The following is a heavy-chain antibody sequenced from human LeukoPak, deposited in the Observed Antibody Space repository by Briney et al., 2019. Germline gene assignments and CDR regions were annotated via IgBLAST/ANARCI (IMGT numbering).Heavy chain of an antibody. CDR1: GFTFNDYA. CDR2: ISTSGDST. J-gene: IGHJ4*02. CDR3: ARARYCSSTSCFLDY. V-gene: IGHV3-23*01. D-gene: IGHD2-2*01. Sequence: PGGSLRLSCAASGFTFNDYAMTWVRQAPGKGLEWVSTISTSGDSTYYADSVKGRFTISRDNSKNTLYLQMNGLRAEDTALHYCARARYCSSTSCFLDYWGQGTLVTVSS.